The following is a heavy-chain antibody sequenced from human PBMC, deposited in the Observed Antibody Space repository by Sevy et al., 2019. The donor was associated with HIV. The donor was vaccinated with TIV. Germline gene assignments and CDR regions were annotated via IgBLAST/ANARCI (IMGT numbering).Heavy chain of an antibody. J-gene: IGHJ4*02. V-gene: IGHV2-5*01. CDR3: ARRGSRGVWDY. Sequence: SGPTLVKPTQTLTLTCTFSGFSLTTGAVGVGWIRQPPGKALEWLALNYGNDDKRYRPSLKSTLTITKDTSKNQVVRTMTNVDPVDTATYYCARRGSRGVWDYWGQGTLVTVSS. CDR2: NYGNDDK. CDR1: GFSLTTGAVG. D-gene: IGHD3-10*01.